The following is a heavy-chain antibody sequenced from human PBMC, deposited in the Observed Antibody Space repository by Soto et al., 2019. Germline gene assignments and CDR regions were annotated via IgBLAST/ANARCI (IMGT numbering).Heavy chain of an antibody. V-gene: IGHV3-21*01. CDR1: GFTFSSYS. Sequence: AGGSLRLSCAASGFTFSSYSMNWVRQAPGKGLEWVSSISSSSSYIYYADSVKGRFTISRDNAKNSLYLQMNSLRAEDTAVYYCARDHSRYCSSTSCYPLDYWGRGTLVTVSS. J-gene: IGHJ4*02. D-gene: IGHD2-2*01. CDR2: ISSSSSYI. CDR3: ARDHSRYCSSTSCYPLDY.